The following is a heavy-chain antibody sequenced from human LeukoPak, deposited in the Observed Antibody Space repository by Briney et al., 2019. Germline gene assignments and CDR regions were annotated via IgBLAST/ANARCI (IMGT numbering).Heavy chain of an antibody. Sequence: PGGSLRLSCAASGFTFINYGMHWVRQAPGKGLEWVAVISYDATNKYYADSVKGRFTISRDNSKNTLYLQMNSLKTDDTAVYYCANYGDYQYFDYWGQGTPVTVYS. V-gene: IGHV3-30*18. CDR3: ANYGDYQYFDY. CDR2: ISYDATNK. J-gene: IGHJ4*02. D-gene: IGHD4-17*01. CDR1: GFTFINYG.